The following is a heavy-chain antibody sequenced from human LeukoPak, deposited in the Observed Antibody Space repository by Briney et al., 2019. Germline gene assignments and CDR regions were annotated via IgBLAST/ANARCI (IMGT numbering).Heavy chain of an antibody. CDR2: ITSNGGSI. CDR3: ARDPGYSAFL. Sequence: GGSLRHSCAASGFHLSDYYMSWIRQAPGKGLEWLAYITSNGGSIYYADSLKGRFTISRDNPKNSLYQQMNSLRAEDTAVYYCARDPGYSAFLWGQGTQVTVFS. J-gene: IGHJ4*02. D-gene: IGHD5-12*01. V-gene: IGHV3-11*04. CDR1: GFHLSDYY.